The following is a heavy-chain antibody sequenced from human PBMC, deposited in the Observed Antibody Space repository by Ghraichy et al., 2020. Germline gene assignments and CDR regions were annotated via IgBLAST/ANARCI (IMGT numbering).Heavy chain of an antibody. D-gene: IGHD4-17*01. Sequence: GGSLRLSCAASGFTFSNHWMYWVRQAPGQGLMWVSRISSDGSSAIYADSVRGRFTISRDNAKNMLFLQMNSLRAEDTAVYYCTRVARYGDYPHLKYAMDVWGQGTTVTVSS. CDR3: TRVARYGDYPHLKYAMDV. V-gene: IGHV3-74*01. CDR2: ISSDGSSA. J-gene: IGHJ6*02. CDR1: GFTFSNHW.